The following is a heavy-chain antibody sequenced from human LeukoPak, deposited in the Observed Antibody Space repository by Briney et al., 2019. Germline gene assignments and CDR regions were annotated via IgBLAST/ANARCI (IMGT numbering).Heavy chain of an antibody. Sequence: SVKVSCKASGGTFSSYAISWVRQAPGQGLEWMGGIIPIFGTANYAQKFQGRVTITADESTSTAYMELSSLRSEDTAVYYCARPKAARRDYYYYYMDVWGKGTTVTVSS. J-gene: IGHJ6*03. D-gene: IGHD6-6*01. CDR2: IIPIFGTA. V-gene: IGHV1-69*13. CDR3: ARPKAARRDYYYYYMDV. CDR1: GGTFSSYA.